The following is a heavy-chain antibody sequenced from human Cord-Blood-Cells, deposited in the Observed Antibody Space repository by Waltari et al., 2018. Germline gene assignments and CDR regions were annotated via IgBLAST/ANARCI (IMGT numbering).Heavy chain of an antibody. V-gene: IGHV3-30-3*01. CDR2: ISYDGIKK. D-gene: IGHD6-13*01. CDR3: AKVWGYSSSWYAFDI. J-gene: IGHJ3*02. CDR1: GFTFSSYA. Sequence: QVQLVESGGGMVQPGRSLRLSCAASGFTFSSYAMHWVLQAPGKGLELVAVISYDGIKKNYEYAVKGRFTISRDNSKNTLYLQMNSLRAEDTAVYYCAKVWGYSSSWYAFDIWGQGTMVTVSS.